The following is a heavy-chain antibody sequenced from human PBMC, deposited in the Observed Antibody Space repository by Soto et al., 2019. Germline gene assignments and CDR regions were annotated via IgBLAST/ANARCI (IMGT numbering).Heavy chain of an antibody. Sequence: VQLLESGGGLVQPGGSLRLSCAASGFTFSSYDINWVRQATGQGLEWIGWMSPKTGDTGYAQNFQGRVTMTRNPSISTAYMELSSLTSEDTAVYYCARGPPDWGFDLWGQGTLVPVSS. J-gene: IGHJ4*02. D-gene: IGHD7-27*01. V-gene: IGHV1-8*02. CDR3: ARGPPDWGFDL. CDR2: MSPKTGDT. CDR1: GFTFSSYD.